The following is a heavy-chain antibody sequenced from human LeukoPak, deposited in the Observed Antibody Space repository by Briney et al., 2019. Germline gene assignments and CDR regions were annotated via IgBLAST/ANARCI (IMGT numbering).Heavy chain of an antibody. CDR2: IYYSGST. CDR3: ARGGVAAKYYFDF. J-gene: IGHJ4*02. Sequence: PSETLSLTCTVSGGPISPLYWSWIRQPPGKGLEFIGYIYYSGSTNFNPSLKSRVTLSVDTSKNQISLKLNSVTAADTAVYYCARGGVAAKYYFDFWGQGTLVTVSS. D-gene: IGHD3-10*01. V-gene: IGHV4-59*11. CDR1: GGPISPLY.